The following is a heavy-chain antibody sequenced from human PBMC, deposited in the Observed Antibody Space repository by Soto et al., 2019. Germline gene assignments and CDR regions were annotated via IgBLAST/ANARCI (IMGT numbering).Heavy chain of an antibody. CDR1: GFTFSSFV. D-gene: IGHD1-20*01. J-gene: IGHJ3*01. CDR3: VRRAITATTKWGAFDV. Sequence: EVQLLGSGGGLVQPGGSLRLSCAASGFTFSSFVMNWVRQDPGKGLEWVSTISPGADVSHYTDSVNGRFTISRDNSRRTLHLQMDSLRVEDAAVYFCVRRAITATTKWGAFDVWGQGTAVTVSS. V-gene: IGHV3-23*01. CDR2: ISPGADVS.